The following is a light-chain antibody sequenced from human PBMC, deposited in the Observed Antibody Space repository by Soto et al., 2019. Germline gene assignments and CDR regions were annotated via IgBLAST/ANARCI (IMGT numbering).Light chain of an antibody. Sequence: QSALTQPASVSGSPGQSITISCTGTSSDVGGYNYVSWYQQHPGKAPKLMIYDVSNRPSGVSNRFSGSKSGNTASLTISGLQAEDEADYYCSSYTGSSTLFGTGTKLTVL. CDR1: SSDVGGYNY. CDR2: DVS. V-gene: IGLV2-14*01. CDR3: SSYTGSSTL. J-gene: IGLJ1*01.